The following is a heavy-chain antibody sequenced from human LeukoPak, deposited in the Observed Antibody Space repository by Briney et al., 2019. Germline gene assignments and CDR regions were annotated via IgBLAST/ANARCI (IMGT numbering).Heavy chain of an antibody. CDR1: GGSISSYY. D-gene: IGHD5-12*01. Sequence: LETLSLTCTVSGGSISSYYWSWIRQPPGKGLEWIGYIYYSGSTNYNPSLKSRVTISVDTSKNQFSLKLSSVTAADTAVYYCARDVATTFDYWGQGTLVTVSS. V-gene: IGHV4-59*01. CDR2: IYYSGST. CDR3: ARDVATTFDY. J-gene: IGHJ4*02.